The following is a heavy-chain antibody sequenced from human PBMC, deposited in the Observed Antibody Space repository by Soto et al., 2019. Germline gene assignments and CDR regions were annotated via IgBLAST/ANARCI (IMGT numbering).Heavy chain of an antibody. CDR1: GGSISSGGYY. Sequence: SETLSLTCTVSGGSISSGGYYWSWIRQHPGKGLEWIGYIYYSGSTNYNPSLKSRVTISVDTSKNQFSLKLSSVTAADTAVYYCARTLEVRYYGSGSYYSRYYFDYWGQGTLVTVSS. J-gene: IGHJ4*02. V-gene: IGHV4-61*08. CDR2: IYYSGST. D-gene: IGHD3-10*01. CDR3: ARTLEVRYYGSGSYYSRYYFDY.